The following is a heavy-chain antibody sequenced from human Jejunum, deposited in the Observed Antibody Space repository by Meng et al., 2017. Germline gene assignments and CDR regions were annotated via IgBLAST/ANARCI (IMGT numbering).Heavy chain of an antibody. CDR1: GASCSGYK. J-gene: IGHJ4*02. CDR3: ARRLPYFDTGFYDF. Sequence: QVQTQLWGAGLLRPSETLSLTCAVYGASCSGYKWNWIRQPPGKGLEWIGEINHSGSTTYNPSLKSRVTMSVDTSKNQFSLKVDSVSAADTAVYYCARRLPYFDTGFYDFWGQGTLVTVSS. D-gene: IGHD3-9*01. CDR2: INHSGST. V-gene: IGHV4-34*01.